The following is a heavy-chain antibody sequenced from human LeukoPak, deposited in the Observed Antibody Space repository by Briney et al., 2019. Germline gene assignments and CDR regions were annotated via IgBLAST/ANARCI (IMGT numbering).Heavy chain of an antibody. CDR1: GFTLGDYA. CDR3: TRISVAGTGDAFDI. Sequence: PGGSLRLSCTASGFTLGDYAMSWVRQAPGKGLEWVGFIRRQAYGGTTEYAASVKGRFTISRDDSKSIAYLQMNSLKTEDTAVYYCTRISVAGTGDAFDIWGQGTMVTVSS. V-gene: IGHV3-49*04. J-gene: IGHJ3*02. CDR2: IRRQAYGGTT. D-gene: IGHD6-19*01.